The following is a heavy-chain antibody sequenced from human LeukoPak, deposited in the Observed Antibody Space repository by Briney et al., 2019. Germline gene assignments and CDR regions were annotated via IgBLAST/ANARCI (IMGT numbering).Heavy chain of an antibody. CDR2: INHGGGN. J-gene: IGHJ5*02. V-gene: IGHV4-34*01. CDR3: ARWRGRGWFDP. CDR1: GGSFSGYF. Sequence: SETLSPTCGVSGGSFSGYFWSWIRQTPGKGLEWIGEINHGGGNNYNPSLKSRVTMSLGTSENQFSLNMTSVTAADTAMYFCARWRGRGWFDPWGQGTLVTVSS. D-gene: IGHD3-3*01.